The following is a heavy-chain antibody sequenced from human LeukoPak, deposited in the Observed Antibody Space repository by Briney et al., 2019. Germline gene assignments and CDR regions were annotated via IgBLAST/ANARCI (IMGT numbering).Heavy chain of an antibody. CDR1: GYTFTGYY. CDR2: ISAYNGNT. J-gene: IGHJ3*02. Sequence: ASVKVSCKASGYTFTGYYMHWVRQAPGQGLEWMGWISAYNGNTNYAQKLQGRVTMTTDTSTSTAYMELRSLRSDDTAVYYCARDLLYNWNYVGDAFDIWGQGTMVTVSS. V-gene: IGHV1-18*04. D-gene: IGHD1-7*01. CDR3: ARDLLYNWNYVGDAFDI.